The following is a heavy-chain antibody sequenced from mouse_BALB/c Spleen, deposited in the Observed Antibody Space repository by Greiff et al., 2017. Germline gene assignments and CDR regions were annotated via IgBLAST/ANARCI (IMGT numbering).Heavy chain of an antibody. CDR3: ARDGYDEGFAY. V-gene: IGHV5-6-4*01. J-gene: IGHJ3*01. D-gene: IGHD2-14*01. Sequence: EVKLVESGGGLVKPGGSLKLSCAASGFTFSSYAMSWVRQSPEKRLEWVAEISSGGSYTYYPDSVKGRFTISRDNAKNTLYLQMCSLKSEDTAMYYCARDGYDEGFAYWGQGTLVTVSA. CDR1: GFTFSSYA. CDR2: ISSGGSYT.